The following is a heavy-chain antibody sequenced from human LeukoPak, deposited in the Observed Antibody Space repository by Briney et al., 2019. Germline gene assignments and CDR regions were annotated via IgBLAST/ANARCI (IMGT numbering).Heavy chain of an antibody. CDR1: GGSLSSPNYY. Sequence: PSETLSLTCTVSGGSLSSPNYYWSWIRQPPGKGLEWIGYIYYSGSTNYNPSLKSRVTISVDTSKNQFSLKLSSVTAADTAVYYCARAVGGDGSGSLWGPGTLVTVSS. V-gene: IGHV4-61*01. CDR2: IYYSGST. D-gene: IGHD3-10*01. CDR3: ARAVGGDGSGSL. J-gene: IGHJ4*02.